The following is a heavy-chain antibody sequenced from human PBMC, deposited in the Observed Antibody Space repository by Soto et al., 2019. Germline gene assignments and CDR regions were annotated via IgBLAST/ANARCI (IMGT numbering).Heavy chain of an antibody. D-gene: IGHD1-1*01. CDR1: GYTLTGYY. CDR2: INPNSGGT. J-gene: IGHJ4*02. CDR3: ARTYNLNDSPAFDG. Sequence: GYSVQVSCKASGYTLTGYYMHWVRQAPGQGLEWMGWINPNSGGTNYAQKFQGRVTMTRDTSISTAYTELRRLRSDDTAVYYCARTYNLNDSPAFDGWGQGSLVT. V-gene: IGHV1-2*02.